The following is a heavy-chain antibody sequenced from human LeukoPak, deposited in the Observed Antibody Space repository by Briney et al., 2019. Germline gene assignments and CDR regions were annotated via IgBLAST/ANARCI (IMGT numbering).Heavy chain of an antibody. CDR2: IIPIFGTA. D-gene: IGHD2-15*01. CDR1: GGTFSSYA. CDR3: AIGYCSGGSCRRGVAPVDY. V-gene: IGHV1-69*13. J-gene: IGHJ4*02. Sequence: PMASVKVSCKASGGTFSSYAISWVRQAPGQGLEWMGGIIPIFGTANYAQKFQGRVTITADESTSTAYMELSSLRSEDTAVYYCAIGYCSGGSCRRGVAPVDYWGQGTLVTVSS.